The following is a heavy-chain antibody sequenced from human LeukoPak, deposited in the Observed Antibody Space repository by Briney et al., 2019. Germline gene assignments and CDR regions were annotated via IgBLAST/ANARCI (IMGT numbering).Heavy chain of an antibody. CDR1: GFIFSSYA. Sequence: PGGSLRLSCAASGFIFSSYALTWVRQAPGKGLEWVSAICGSGGGTYYADSVKGRFTISRDTSKNTLYLQMNSLRAEDTAVYYCARSRGYNCDNPVDCWGQGTLVTVSS. J-gene: IGHJ4*02. CDR3: ARSRGYNCDNPVDC. V-gene: IGHV3-23*01. CDR2: ICGSGGGT. D-gene: IGHD5-24*01.